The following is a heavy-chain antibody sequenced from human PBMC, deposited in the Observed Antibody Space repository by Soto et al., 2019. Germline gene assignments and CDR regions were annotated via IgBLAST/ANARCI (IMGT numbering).Heavy chain of an antibody. V-gene: IGHV4-31*03. CDR1: GGSISSGGYY. J-gene: IGHJ4*02. CDR3: VGATNWNYVGGLDY. CDR2: IYYSGST. Sequence: SETLSLTCTVSGGSISSGGYYWSWIRQHPGKGLEWIGYIYYSGSTYYNPSLKSRVTISVDTSKNQFSLKLSSVTAADTAVYYCVGATNWNYVGGLDYWGQGTLVTVSS. D-gene: IGHD1-7*01.